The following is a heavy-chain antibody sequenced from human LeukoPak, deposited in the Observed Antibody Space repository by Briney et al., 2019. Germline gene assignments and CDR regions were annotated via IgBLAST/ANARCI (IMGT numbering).Heavy chain of an antibody. D-gene: IGHD1-26*01. J-gene: IGHJ4*02. CDR3: ARDKIVGATYFDY. CDR1: GFTFSSYG. V-gene: IGHV3-23*01. Sequence: GGSLRLSCAASGFTFSSYGMSWVRQAPGKGLEWVSAISGSGGSTYYADSVKGRFTISRDNAKNSLFLQMNSLRAEDTAVYYCARDKIVGATYFDYWGQGTLVTVSS. CDR2: ISGSGGST.